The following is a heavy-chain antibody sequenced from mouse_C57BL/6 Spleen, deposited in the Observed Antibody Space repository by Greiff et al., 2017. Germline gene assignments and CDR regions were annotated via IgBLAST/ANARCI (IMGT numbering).Heavy chain of an antibody. CDR2: IYPGSGST. V-gene: IGHV1-55*01. CDR1: GYTFTSYW. CDR3: ARYGYDGGMDY. J-gene: IGHJ4*01. Sequence: VQLQQPGGELVKPGGSVKMSCKASGYTFTSYWINWVKERPGKGLEWIGDIYPGSGSTNYNEKVKSKATLTVDTASSTAYMQLSSLTSEDSAVYYCARYGYDGGMDYWGQGTSVTVSS. D-gene: IGHD2-2*01.